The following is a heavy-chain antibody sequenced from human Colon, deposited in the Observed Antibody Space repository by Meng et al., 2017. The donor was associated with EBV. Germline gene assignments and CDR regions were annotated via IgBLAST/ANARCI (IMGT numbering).Heavy chain of an antibody. CDR1: GGSRDIRNW. Sequence: HEPRPGLVKPSAPMAHPCSVSGGSRDIRNWWGWVRKSPEKGLDWIGQTLQSGLTNYNPSLHSRVTISVDKSKNQFSLEVTSVTAADTAIYYCMRDLLVLEKNEVWGRGTLVTVSS. J-gene: IGHJ2*01. D-gene: IGHD1-1*01. CDR3: MRDLLVLEKNEV. CDR2: TLQSGLT. V-gene: IGHV4-4*02.